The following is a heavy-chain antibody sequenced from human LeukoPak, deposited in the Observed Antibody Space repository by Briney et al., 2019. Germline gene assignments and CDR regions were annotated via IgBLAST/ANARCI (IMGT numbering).Heavy chain of an antibody. CDR1: GFTFSSYG. V-gene: IGHV3-30*03. J-gene: IGHJ4*02. CDR2: ISYDGSNK. D-gene: IGHD3-9*01. Sequence: GGSLRLSCAASGFTFSSYGMHWVRQAPGKGLEWVAVISYDGSNKYYADSVKGRFTISRDNSKNTLYLQMNSLRAEDTAMYYCARDSRRYFDWLSGSVDYWGQGTLVTVSS. CDR3: ARDSRRYFDWLSGSVDY.